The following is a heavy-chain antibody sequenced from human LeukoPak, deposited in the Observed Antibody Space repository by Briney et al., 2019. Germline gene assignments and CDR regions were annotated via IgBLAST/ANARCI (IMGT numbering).Heavy chain of an antibody. J-gene: IGHJ3*02. Sequence: GESLKISCKGSGYTFTGYYMHWVRQAPGQGLEWMGWINPNSGGTNYAQKFQGRVTMTRDTSISTAYMELRSLRSDDTAVYYCARGGPYYDSSGYSDDAFDIWGQGTMVTVSS. CDR3: ARGGPYYDSSGYSDDAFDI. CDR1: GYTFTGYY. V-gene: IGHV1-2*02. D-gene: IGHD3-22*01. CDR2: INPNSGGT.